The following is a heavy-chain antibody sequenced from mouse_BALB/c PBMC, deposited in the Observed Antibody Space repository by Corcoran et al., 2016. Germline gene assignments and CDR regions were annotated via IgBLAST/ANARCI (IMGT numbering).Heavy chain of an antibody. D-gene: IGHD1-2*01. J-gene: IGHJ3*01. CDR1: GYSITSGYS. CDR3: AITTATWFAY. V-gene: IGHV3-6*02. Sequence: DVQLQGSGPGLVKPSQSLSLTCSVTGYSITSGYSWNWIRQFPGNKLEWMGYISYDGSNNYNPSLKNRISITRDTSKNQFFLNLNSVTTEDTATYYCAITTATWFAYWGQGTLVTVSA. CDR2: ISYDGSN.